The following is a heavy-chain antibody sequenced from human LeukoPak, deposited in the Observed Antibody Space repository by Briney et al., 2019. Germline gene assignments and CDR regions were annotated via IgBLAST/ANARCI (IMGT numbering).Heavy chain of an antibody. D-gene: IGHD3-16*02. CDR3: ARDALGSDAFDI. V-gene: IGHV4-59*01. CDR2: IYYSGGT. J-gene: IGHJ3*02. CDR1: GGPISSYY. Sequence: SETLSLTCTVSGGPISSYYWSWIRQPPGKGLEWIGYIYYSGGTNYNPSLKSRVTISVDTSKNQFSLTLSSVTAADTAVYYCARDALGSDAFDIWGHGTMVTVSS.